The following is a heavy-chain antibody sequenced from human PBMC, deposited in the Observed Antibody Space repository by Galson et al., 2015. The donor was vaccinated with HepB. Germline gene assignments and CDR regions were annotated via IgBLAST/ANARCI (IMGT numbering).Heavy chain of an antibody. CDR2: INSDGSST. J-gene: IGHJ6*02. V-gene: IGHV3-74*01. CDR1: GFTFSSYW. D-gene: IGHD3-22*01. CDR3: ARGPRDYYDSSGYHSAYYYYGMDV. Sequence: SLRLSCEASGFTFSSYWMHWVRQAPGKGLVWVSRINSDGSSTSYADSVKGRFTISRDNAKNTLYLQMNSLRAEDTAVYYCARGPRDYYDSSGYHSAYYYYGMDVWGQGTTVTVSS.